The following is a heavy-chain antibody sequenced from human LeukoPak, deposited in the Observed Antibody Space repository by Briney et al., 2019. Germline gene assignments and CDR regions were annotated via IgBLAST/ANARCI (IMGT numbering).Heavy chain of an antibody. CDR2: IYYTGST. J-gene: IGHJ4*02. D-gene: IGHD1-1*01. CDR1: GGSISSGGNC. Sequence: SQTLSLTCTVSGGSISSGGNCWSWIRQHPGKGLEWIGYIYYTGSTNNNPSLKSRITLSVDTSKNQFSLRLSSVTAADTAVYYCARRVGKYPTYYFDYWGQGTLVTVSS. CDR3: ARRVGKYPTYYFDY. V-gene: IGHV4-31*03.